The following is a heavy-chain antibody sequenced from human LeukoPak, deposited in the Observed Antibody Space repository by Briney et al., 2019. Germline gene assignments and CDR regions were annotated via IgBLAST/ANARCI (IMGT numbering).Heavy chain of an antibody. CDR3: ARASSGWSIWFDR. V-gene: IGHV4-31*03. J-gene: IGHJ5*02. CDR1: GGSISSGGYY. Sequence: SETLSLTCTVSGGSISSGGYYWSWIRQHPGKGLEWIGYIYYSGSTYYNPSLKSRVTISVDTSKNQFSLKLSSVTAADTAVYYCARASSGWSIWFDRWGQGTLVSVSS. D-gene: IGHD6-19*01. CDR2: IYYSGST.